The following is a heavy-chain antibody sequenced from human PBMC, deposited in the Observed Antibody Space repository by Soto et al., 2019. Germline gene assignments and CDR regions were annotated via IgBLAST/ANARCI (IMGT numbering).Heavy chain of an antibody. CDR3: ARRARADYYYMDV. J-gene: IGHJ6*03. CDR1: GFTFSYYA. Sequence: GGSLRLSCAASGFTFSYYAMHWVRQAPGKGLEYVSAISSNGGSTYYASSVKGRFTISRDNSRDTVYLQMDSLRPEDMAVYYCARRARADYYYMDVWGKGTTVTVSS. CDR2: ISSNGGST. D-gene: IGHD6-6*01. V-gene: IGHV3-64*01.